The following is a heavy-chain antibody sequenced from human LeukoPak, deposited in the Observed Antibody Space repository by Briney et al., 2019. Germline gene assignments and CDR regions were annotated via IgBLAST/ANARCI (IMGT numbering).Heavy chain of an antibody. J-gene: IGHJ6*03. Sequence: PSETLSLTCTVSNGSISSDTYFRSWIRQPAGKGLEWIGRIYTSGSTNYNPSLKSRVTMSVDTSKNQFSLKLSSVTAADTAVYYCARVSRASSSWYYYYYYMDVWGKGTTVTISS. CDR2: IYTSGST. CDR3: ARVSRASSSWYYYYYYMDV. CDR1: NGSISSDTYF. D-gene: IGHD6-13*01. V-gene: IGHV4-61*02.